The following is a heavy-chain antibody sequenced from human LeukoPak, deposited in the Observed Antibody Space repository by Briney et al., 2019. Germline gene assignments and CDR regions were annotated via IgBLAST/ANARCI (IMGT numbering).Heavy chain of an antibody. Sequence: SQTLSLTCTVSGGSISSSSYYWGWIRQPPGKGLEWIGSIYYSGSTYYNPSLKSRVTISVDTSKNQFSLKLSSVTAADTAVYYCARRSSGPDAWGQGTLVTVSS. CDR3: ARRSSGPDA. CDR2: IYYSGST. V-gene: IGHV4-39*01. CDR1: GGSISSSSYY. J-gene: IGHJ5*02. D-gene: IGHD3-22*01.